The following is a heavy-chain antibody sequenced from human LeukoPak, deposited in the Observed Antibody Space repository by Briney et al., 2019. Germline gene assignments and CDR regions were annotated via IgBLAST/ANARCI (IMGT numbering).Heavy chain of an antibody. Sequence: ETLSLTCTVSGGSISSSSYYWGWIRQPPGKGLEWVSSISSSSSYIYYADSVKGRFTISRDNAKNSLYLQMNSLRAEDTAVYYCARALNGGNSLDYWGQGTLVTVSS. V-gene: IGHV3-21*01. CDR2: ISSSSSYI. D-gene: IGHD4-23*01. CDR1: GGSISSSS. CDR3: ARALNGGNSLDY. J-gene: IGHJ4*02.